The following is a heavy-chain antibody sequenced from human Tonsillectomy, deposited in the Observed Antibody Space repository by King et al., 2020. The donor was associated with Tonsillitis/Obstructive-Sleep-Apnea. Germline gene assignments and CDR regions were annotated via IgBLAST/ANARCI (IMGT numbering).Heavy chain of an antibody. CDR2: IWYDGSNK. Sequence: VQLVESGGGVVQPGRSLRLSCAASEFTFISHGMHWVRQAPGKGLERVAVIWYDGSNKYYAESVKGRFNSSRDNSKNTRYLQMNSLRAEDTAVYYCAGDLDGDHAFDYWGQGTLVTVSS. CDR3: AGDLDGDHAFDY. D-gene: IGHD4-17*01. CDR1: EFTFISHG. V-gene: IGHV3-33*01. J-gene: IGHJ4*02.